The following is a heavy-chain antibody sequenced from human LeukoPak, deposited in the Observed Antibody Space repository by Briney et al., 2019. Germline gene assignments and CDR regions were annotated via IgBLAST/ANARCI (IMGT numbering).Heavy chain of an antibody. CDR3: ARDFERGLDY. CDR1: GGTFSSYA. CDR2: IIPIFGTA. V-gene: IGHV1-69*05. J-gene: IGHJ4*02. Sequence: SVKVSCKASGGTFSSYAISWVRQAPGQGLEWMGGIIPIFGTANYAQKFQGRVTITTDESTSTAYMELSSLRSDDPAVYYCARDFERGLDYWGQGTLVTVSS. D-gene: IGHD3-9*01.